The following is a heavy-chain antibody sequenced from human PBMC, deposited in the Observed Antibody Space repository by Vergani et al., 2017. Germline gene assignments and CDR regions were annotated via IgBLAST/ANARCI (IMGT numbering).Heavy chain of an antibody. CDR2: ISGSGGST. CDR1: GFTFSSYA. J-gene: IGHJ4*02. Sequence: EVQLLESGGGLVQPGGSLRLSCAASGFTFSSYAMSWVRQAPGKGLEWVSGISGSGGSTYYADSVKGRFTISRDNSKNTLFLQMDSLRAEDTAIYYCAKAYIPDASALVVPAAVDFWGQGTLVTVSS. CDR3: AKAYIPDASALVVPAAVDF. V-gene: IGHV3-23*01. D-gene: IGHD2-2*01.